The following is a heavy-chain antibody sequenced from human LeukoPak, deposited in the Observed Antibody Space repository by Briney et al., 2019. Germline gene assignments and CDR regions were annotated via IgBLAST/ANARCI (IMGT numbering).Heavy chain of an antibody. CDR3: ARDFPPGYSSSWTGPWDY. CDR1: GFAFSNYG. Sequence: PGVSQRLYCAASGFAFSNYGMNWLRQAPGKGLEGVSSISAQTSTIYYADSVKGRFTISRDNAKNSLHLQMNSLRVEDTAVYYCARDFPPGYSSSWTGPWDYWGQGTLVTVSS. CDR2: ISAQTSTI. J-gene: IGHJ4*02. V-gene: IGHV3-21*01. D-gene: IGHD6-13*01.